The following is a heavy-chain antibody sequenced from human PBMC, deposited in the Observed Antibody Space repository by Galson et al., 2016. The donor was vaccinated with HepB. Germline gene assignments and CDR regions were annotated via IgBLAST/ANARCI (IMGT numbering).Heavy chain of an antibody. J-gene: IGHJ4*02. Sequence: ETLSLTCAVSGGSISSTNWWSWVRQPPGQGREWIGEIYHSGSTNYNPSLKSRVTITVNKSKNQFPLKLSSVTAADTAVYYCTRGDDFWSGYSDYWGQGTLVTVSS. CDR2: IYHSGST. CDR3: TRGDDFWSGYSDY. CDR1: GGSISSTNW. D-gene: IGHD3-3*01. V-gene: IGHV4-4*02.